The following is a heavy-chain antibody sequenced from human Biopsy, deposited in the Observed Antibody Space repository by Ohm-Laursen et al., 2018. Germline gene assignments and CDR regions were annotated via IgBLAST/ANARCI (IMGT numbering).Heavy chain of an antibody. D-gene: IGHD4/OR15-4a*01. CDR1: GFTFSNYA. Sequence: SLRLSCTASGFTFSNYAMTWVRQAPGKGLEWVSGITISGGYTYYADSVKGRFTISRDNSKNTLYLQLNSLRVEDTALYYCAKNRRTMRVWYFDLWGRGTLVTVSS. J-gene: IGHJ2*01. CDR3: AKNRRTMRVWYFDL. V-gene: IGHV3-23*01. CDR2: ITISGGYT.